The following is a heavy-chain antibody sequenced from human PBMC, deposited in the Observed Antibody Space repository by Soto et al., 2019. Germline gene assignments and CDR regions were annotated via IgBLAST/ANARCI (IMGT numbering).Heavy chain of an antibody. J-gene: IGHJ5*02. D-gene: IGHD3-10*01. V-gene: IGHV4-59*01. CDR3: ARAGTTMVRGVISGWFDP. CDR1: GGSISSYY. CDR2: IYYSGST. Sequence: QVQLQESGPGLVKPSETLSLTCTVSGGSISSYYWSWIRQPPGKGLEWIGYIYYSGSTNYNPSLKWRVTMSVDTSKNQFSLKLSSVTAADTAVYYCARAGTTMVRGVISGWFDPWGQGTLVTVSS.